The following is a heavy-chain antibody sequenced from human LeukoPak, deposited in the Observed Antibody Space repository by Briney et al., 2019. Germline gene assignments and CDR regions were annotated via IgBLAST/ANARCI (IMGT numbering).Heavy chain of an antibody. J-gene: IGHJ4*02. CDR2: ISSSGGYT. CDR1: GFTFSDYY. D-gene: IGHD6-19*01. Sequence: GGSLRLSCAASGFTFSDYYMTWIRQAPGKGLEWVSYISSSGGYTNYADSVKGRFTISRDNAKKSLYLQINSLRAEDTAVYYCARDGYYSGWYPGGSYLDYWGQGTLVTVSS. CDR3: ARDGYYSGWYPGGSYLDY. V-gene: IGHV3-11*05.